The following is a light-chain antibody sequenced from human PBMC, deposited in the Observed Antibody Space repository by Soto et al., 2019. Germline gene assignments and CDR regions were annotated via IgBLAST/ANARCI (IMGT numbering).Light chain of an antibody. Sequence: EVVVAQNTTTLSVSPGGKATPPCRGSETVATNLAWYQQKPGQAPRLLISGASTRAAGISDRFRGSGSGTEFTLTISSLQSEDFAVYYCQQYNNWPSITVGQGTRLEIK. CDR3: QQYNNWPSIT. CDR2: GAS. V-gene: IGKV3-15*01. J-gene: IGKJ5*01. CDR1: ETVATN.